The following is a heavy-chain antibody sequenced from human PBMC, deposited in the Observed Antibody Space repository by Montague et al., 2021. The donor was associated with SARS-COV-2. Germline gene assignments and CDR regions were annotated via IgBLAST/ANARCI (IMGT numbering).Heavy chain of an antibody. V-gene: IGHV4-59*08. CDR3: ASGWAFDP. CDR2: VYYNGAT. J-gene: IGHJ3*01. D-gene: IGHD6-19*01. CDR1: GGSTASHY. Sequence: SETLSLTCTVSGGSTASHYWNWIRQSPGKRPELVCYVYYNGATKYNPSLQSRVTISIDTSENQFSLGLNSVTAADAAVYFCASGWAFDPWGQGRLVTVSS.